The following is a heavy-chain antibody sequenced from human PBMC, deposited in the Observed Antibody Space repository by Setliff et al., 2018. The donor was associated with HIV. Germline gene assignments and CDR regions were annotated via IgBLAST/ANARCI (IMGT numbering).Heavy chain of an antibody. V-gene: IGHV3-23*01. D-gene: IGHD2-15*01. CDR3: ASEYCIGSGCPQTADY. CDR1: GIRFSNYA. CDR2: ISGSGGDT. Sequence: GGSLRLSCAASGIRFSNYAMSWVRQAPGKGLEWVSSISGSGGDTSYADSVQGRFTISRDNSKNTLYLQMNSLRAEDTAVYYCASEYCIGSGCPQTADYWGQGTLVTVSS. J-gene: IGHJ4*02.